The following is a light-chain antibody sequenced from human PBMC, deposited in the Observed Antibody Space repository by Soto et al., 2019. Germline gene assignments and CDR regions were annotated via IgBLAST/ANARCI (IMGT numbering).Light chain of an antibody. CDR3: QQRNRWPPVT. Sequence: EIVMTQSPATLSVSSGERATLSCRASQSVSSNLAWYQQKPGQPPRLLIYGASTRATGVPTRFSGSGSGTDFTLTISSLEPEDFAVYYCQQRNRWPPVTFGGGTRVEIK. CDR1: QSVSSN. CDR2: GAS. J-gene: IGKJ4*01. V-gene: IGKV3D-15*01.